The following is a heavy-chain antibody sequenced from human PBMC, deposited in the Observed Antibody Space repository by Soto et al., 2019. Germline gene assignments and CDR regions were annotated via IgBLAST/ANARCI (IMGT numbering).Heavy chain of an antibody. CDR1: GDSVSSNSAA. CDR2: TYYRSKWYN. V-gene: IGHV6-1*01. Sequence: PSQTLSLTCAISGDSVSSNSAAWNWIRQSPSRGLEWLGRTYYRSKWYNDYAVSVKSRITINPDTSKNQFSLQLNSVTPEDTAVYYCARVLSLYYDFWSGYYTGGYFDYWGQGTLVTVSS. CDR3: ARVLSLYYDFWSGYYTGGYFDY. J-gene: IGHJ4*02. D-gene: IGHD3-3*01.